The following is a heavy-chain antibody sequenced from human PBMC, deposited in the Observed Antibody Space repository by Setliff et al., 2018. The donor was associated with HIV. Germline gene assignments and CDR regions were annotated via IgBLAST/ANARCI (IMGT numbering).Heavy chain of an antibody. CDR2: IYNSAST. J-gene: IGHJ6*03. D-gene: IGHD3-22*01. CDR3: ARLRITMIMMLNYFDYYDYLDV. Sequence: PSETLSLTCTVSGDSISTDYWTWIRQPPGKGLEWIGYIYNSASTSYNPSLKSRVTISVDTSKNQFSLKLSSVTAADTAVYFCARLRITMIMMLNYFDYYDYLDVWGKGTTVTVS. CDR1: GDSISTDY. V-gene: IGHV4-4*09.